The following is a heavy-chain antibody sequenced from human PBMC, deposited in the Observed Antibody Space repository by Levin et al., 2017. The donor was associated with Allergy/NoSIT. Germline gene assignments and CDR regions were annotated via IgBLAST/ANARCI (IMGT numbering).Heavy chain of an antibody. CDR1: GGSISSGDYY. Sequence: PSETLSLTCTVSGGSISSGDYYWSWIRQPPGKGLEWIGYIYYSGSTYYNPSLKSRVTISVDTSKNQFSLKLSSVTAADTAVYYCARGEYYGSGSYYTGAFDIWGQGTMVTVSS. D-gene: IGHD3-10*01. J-gene: IGHJ3*02. V-gene: IGHV4-30-4*01. CDR2: IYYSGST. CDR3: ARGEYYGSGSYYTGAFDI.